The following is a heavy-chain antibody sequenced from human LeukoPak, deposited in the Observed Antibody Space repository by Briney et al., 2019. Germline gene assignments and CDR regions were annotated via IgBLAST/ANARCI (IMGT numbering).Heavy chain of an antibody. CDR2: LSGSGYST. D-gene: IGHD4-17*01. V-gene: IGHV3-23*01. Sequence: GGSLRLSCAASGLTFSSYAMSWVRQAPGKGLEWVSGLSGSGYSTYYADSVKGRFTISRDKSKNTLYLQMNSLRAEDTAVYYCTKMTTVTTGDYWGQGTLVTVSS. J-gene: IGHJ4*02. CDR3: TKMTTVTTGDY. CDR1: GLTFSSYA.